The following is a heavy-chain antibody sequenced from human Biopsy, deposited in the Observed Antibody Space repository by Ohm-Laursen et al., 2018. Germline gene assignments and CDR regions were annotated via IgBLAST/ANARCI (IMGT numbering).Heavy chain of an antibody. V-gene: IGHV4-59*01. CDR1: GGSPFTDSITRYY. J-gene: IGHJ6*02. Sequence: PSETLSLTCTVVSGGSPFTDSITRYYWTWIRQSPGKGLEWIGYIYYHNGRSSYNPSLKSRVTMSVDTSQNQFSLNLNSATAADTAVYYCARDFRAGSGFLRSNNHYCGMDVWGPGTRVTVSS. CDR3: ARDFRAGSGFLRSNNHYCGMDV. CDR2: IYYHNGRS. D-gene: IGHD5-24*01.